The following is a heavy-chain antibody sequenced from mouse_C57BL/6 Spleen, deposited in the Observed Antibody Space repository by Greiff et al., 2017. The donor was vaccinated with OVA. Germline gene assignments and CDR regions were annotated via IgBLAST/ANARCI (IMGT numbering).Heavy chain of an antibody. CDR2: INPSTGGT. J-gene: IGHJ4*01. D-gene: IGHD4-1*01. CDR1: GYSFTGYY. Sequence: VQLQQSGPELVKPGASVKISCKASGYSFTGYYMNWVKRSPEKSLEWIGEINPSTGGTTYNQKFKAKATLTVDKSSSTAYMQLKSLTSEDSAVYYCARSGNWAVYAMDYWGQGTSVTVSS. V-gene: IGHV1-42*01. CDR3: ARSGNWAVYAMDY.